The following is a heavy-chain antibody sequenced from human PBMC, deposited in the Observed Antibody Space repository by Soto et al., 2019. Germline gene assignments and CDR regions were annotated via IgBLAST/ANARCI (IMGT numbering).Heavy chain of an antibody. CDR2: INPNSGGT. V-gene: IGHV1-2*04. CDR1: GYTLTGYY. Sequence: ASVKVSCKASGYTLTGYYMHWVRQAPGQGLAWMGWINPNSGGTNYAQKFQGWVTMTRDTSISTAYMDLSRLRSADTAVYYCARGYCNSTSCYTGVAGTINGMDVWGQGTTVTVSS. J-gene: IGHJ6*02. D-gene: IGHD2-2*02. CDR3: ARGYCNSTSCYTGVAGTINGMDV.